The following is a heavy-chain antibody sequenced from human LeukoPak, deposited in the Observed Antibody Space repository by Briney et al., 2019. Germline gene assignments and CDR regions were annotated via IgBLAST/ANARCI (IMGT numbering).Heavy chain of an antibody. CDR3: ARQTGAGLFILP. D-gene: IGHD3/OR15-3a*01. V-gene: IGHV4-39*01. Sequence: PSETLSLTCTVSGDSISSSSSYWGWIRQPPGEGLGWIGSIYYSGSTYYNTSLKSRVTISVDTSKNQFSLRLNSVTAADTAVYFCARQTGAGLFILPGGQGTLVTVSS. J-gene: IGHJ4*02. CDR2: IYYSGST. CDR1: GDSISSSSSY.